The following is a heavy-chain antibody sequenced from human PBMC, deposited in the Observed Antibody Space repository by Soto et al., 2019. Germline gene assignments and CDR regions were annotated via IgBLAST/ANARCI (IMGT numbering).Heavy chain of an antibody. D-gene: IGHD1-26*01. CDR2: TYYRSKWYN. Sequence: LPTHSLTCAISGDSVSSNSAAWNWIRQSPSRGLEWLGRTYYRSKWYNDYAVSVKSRITINPDTSKNQFSLQLNSVTPEDTAVYYCAAWGIVGASYYFDYWGQGTLVTVSS. J-gene: IGHJ4*02. CDR3: AAWGIVGASYYFDY. CDR1: GDSVSSNSAA. V-gene: IGHV6-1*01.